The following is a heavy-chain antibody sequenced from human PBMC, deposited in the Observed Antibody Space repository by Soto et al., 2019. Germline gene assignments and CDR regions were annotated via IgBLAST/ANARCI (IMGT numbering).Heavy chain of an antibody. D-gene: IGHD2-15*01. CDR1: GFTFNDYA. CDR2: ISFDGNNK. CDR3: ARDHWDCSGGGCNPHQLNFFAMDV. Sequence: QVHLVESGGGGVQPGRSKRLSCVVSGFTFNDYAIHWVRQAPGKGLEWVAVISFDGNNKFYADSVMGRFTISRDRSKTTAYLQMNNLRAEDTAVYYCARDHWDCSGGGCNPHQLNFFAMDVWGQGTTVTVSS. V-gene: IGHV3-30*03. J-gene: IGHJ6*02.